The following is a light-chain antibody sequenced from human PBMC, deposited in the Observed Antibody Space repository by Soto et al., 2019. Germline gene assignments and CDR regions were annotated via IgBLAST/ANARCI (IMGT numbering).Light chain of an antibody. CDR3: QQVLSYPPG. CDR2: AAS. Sequence: DIQLTQSPSFLSASVGDRVTITCRASQGISTFLAWYQQRPGKAPKLLIYAASTLQSGVPSRFSGRGSGTEFTLTISSLQPEDFGTYYCQQVLSYPPGFGPGTKVDIK. V-gene: IGKV1-9*01. J-gene: IGKJ3*01. CDR1: QGISTF.